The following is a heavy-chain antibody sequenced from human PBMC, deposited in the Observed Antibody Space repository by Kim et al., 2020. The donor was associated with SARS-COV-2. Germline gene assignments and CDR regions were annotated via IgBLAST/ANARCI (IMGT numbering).Heavy chain of an antibody. J-gene: IGHJ4*02. CDR1: GGSVSSSGYH. CDR3: GRHRPLGFGEFD. D-gene: IGHD3-10*01. CDR2: MYHSGSS. Sequence: SETLSLTCTVSGGSVSSSGYHWGWIRQSPGKGLEWIGSMYHSGSSYSNPSLRSRVTMSVDTSKNLLSLRLTSATGADTALYYCGRHRPLGFGEFDGGQGTLVLVSS. V-gene: IGHV4-39*01.